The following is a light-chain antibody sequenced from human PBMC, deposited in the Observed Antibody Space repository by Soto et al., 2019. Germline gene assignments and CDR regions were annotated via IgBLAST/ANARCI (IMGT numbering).Light chain of an antibody. CDR3: QSYDRSLSGSV. V-gene: IGLV1-40*01. CDR2: GNS. J-gene: IGLJ3*02. CDR1: SSNIGAGYD. Sequence: QSVLTQPPSVSRAPGQRVTISCTGSSSNIGAGYDVHWYQQLPGTAPKLLIYGNSNRPSGVPDRFSGSKSGTSASLAITGLQAEDEADYYCQSYDRSLSGSVFGGGTKLTVL.